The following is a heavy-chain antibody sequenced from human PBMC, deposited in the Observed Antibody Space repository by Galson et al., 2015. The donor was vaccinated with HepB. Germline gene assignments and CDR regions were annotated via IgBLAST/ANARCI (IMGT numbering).Heavy chain of an antibody. CDR2: IYSGGST. Sequence: SLRLSCAASGFTVSSNYMSWVRQAPGKGLEWVSVIYSGGSTNYADSVKGRFTISRDNSKNTLYLQMNSLRAEDTAVYYCARGSHLRLSTSWHQSHPVGAFDIWGQGTMVTVSS. CDR1: GFTVSSNY. V-gene: IGHV3-53*01. D-gene: IGHD2-2*01. J-gene: IGHJ3*02. CDR3: ARGSHLRLSTSWHQSHPVGAFDI.